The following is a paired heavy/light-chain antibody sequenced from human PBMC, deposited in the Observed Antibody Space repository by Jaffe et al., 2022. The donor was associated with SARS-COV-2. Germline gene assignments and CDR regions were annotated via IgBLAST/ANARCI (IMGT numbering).Light chain of an antibody. Sequence: QSVLTQPPSASGTPGQRVTISCSGSSSNIGSNSVNWYQQLPGTAPKVLIYSNNQRPSGVPDRFSGSKSGTSASLAISGLQSEDEADYYCAAWDDSLNGLVFGGGTKLTVL. CDR3: AAWDDSLNGLV. CDR1: SSNIGSNS. V-gene: IGLV1-44*01. CDR2: SNN. J-gene: IGLJ2*01.
Heavy chain of an antibody. V-gene: IGHV3-30*18. CDR3: AKDRTGGGSWRGKFFFYGMDV. D-gene: IGHD6-13*01. Sequence: QVQLVESGGGVVQPGRSLRLSCAASGFTFSTYGMHWVRQAPGKGLEWVAVTSDDGTKTYYADSVKGRFTISRDNSKNTLDLQMNSLRAEDTAVYYCAKDRTGGGSWRGKFFFYGMDVWGHGTTVTVSS. J-gene: IGHJ6*02. CDR2: TSDDGTKT. CDR1: GFTFSTYG.